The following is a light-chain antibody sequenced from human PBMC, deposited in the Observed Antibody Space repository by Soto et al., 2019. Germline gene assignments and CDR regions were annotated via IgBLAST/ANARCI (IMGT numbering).Light chain of an antibody. CDR2: EVS. Sequence: QSALPQPPSASGSPGQSVSISCTGTSSDVGAYNYVSWYQQHPGKAPKLIIYEVSKRPSGVPDRFSGSKSGNAASLTVSGLQAEDEADYYCSAYAGSDNYVFGTGTKSPS. CDR3: SAYAGSDNYV. V-gene: IGLV2-8*01. J-gene: IGLJ1*01. CDR1: SSDVGAYNY.